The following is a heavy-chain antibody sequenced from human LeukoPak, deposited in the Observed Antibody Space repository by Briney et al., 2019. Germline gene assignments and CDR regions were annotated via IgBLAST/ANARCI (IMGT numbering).Heavy chain of an antibody. Sequence: ASVKVSCKASGYTFTSYGISWVRQAPGQGLEWMGWISAYNGNTNYAQKLQGRVTMTTDTSTSTAYMELRSLRSDDTAVYYCARDRANHYGSGSYYNEGYYYYGMDVWGQGTTVTVSS. CDR2: ISAYNGNT. V-gene: IGHV1-18*01. J-gene: IGHJ6*02. D-gene: IGHD3-10*01. CDR1: GYTFTSYG. CDR3: ARDRANHYGSGSYYNEGYYYYGMDV.